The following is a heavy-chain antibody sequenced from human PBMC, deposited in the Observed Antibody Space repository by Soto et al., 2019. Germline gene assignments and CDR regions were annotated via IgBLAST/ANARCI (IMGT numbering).Heavy chain of an antibody. D-gene: IGHD3-16*02. CDR1: GGPISSDDYY. Sequence: QVQLQESGPGLVKPSQTLSLTCTVSGGPISSDDYYWTWIRQPPGKGLEWIGYIYYSGSTYYNLYLKMRLTISVGTSQHQRSLKLSSVTAADTAVYYCAREALEDDAFDIWGQGTMVTVSS. CDR3: AREALEDDAFDI. V-gene: IGHV4-30-4*01. CDR2: IYYSGST. J-gene: IGHJ3*02.